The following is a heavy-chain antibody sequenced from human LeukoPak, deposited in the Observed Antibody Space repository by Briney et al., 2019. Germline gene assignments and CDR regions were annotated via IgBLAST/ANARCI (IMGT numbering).Heavy chain of an antibody. CDR1: GYTFTGYY. CDR3: VAGSGSRDYFDY. D-gene: IGHD3-10*01. J-gene: IGHJ4*02. Sequence: ASVKVSCKASGYTFTGYYIHWVRQAPGRGLEWMGWINPNSGDTNSVQKFQGRVTMTRDTSISTAYMELSRLRSDDTAVYYCVAGSGSRDYFDYWGQGTLVTVSS. CDR2: INPNSGDT. V-gene: IGHV1-2*02.